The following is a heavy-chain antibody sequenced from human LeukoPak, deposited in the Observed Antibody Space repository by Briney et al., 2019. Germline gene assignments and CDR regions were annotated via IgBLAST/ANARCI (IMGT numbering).Heavy chain of an antibody. CDR2: ISAYNGNT. CDR3: ARGGGFHCSSTSCYQANWFDP. J-gene: IGHJ5*02. CDR1: GYTFTSYG. D-gene: IGHD2-2*01. V-gene: IGHV1-18*01. Sequence: ASVKVSCKASGYTFTSYGISWVRQAPGQGLEWMGWISAYNGNTNCAQKLQGRVTMTTDTSTSTAYMELRSLRSDDTAVYYCARGGGFHCSSTSCYQANWFDPWGQGTLVTVSS.